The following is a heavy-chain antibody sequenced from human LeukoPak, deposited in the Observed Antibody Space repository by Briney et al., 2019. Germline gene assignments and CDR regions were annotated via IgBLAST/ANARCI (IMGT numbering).Heavy chain of an antibody. J-gene: IGHJ5*02. V-gene: IGHV1-2*02. D-gene: IGHD2-2*02. Sequence: SVXVSCKASGYTFTGDYMHGGRQAPGQGGXWMGWINPNRGGTNYAQKVQGRVTMTRDTSISTAYMELSRPRSDDTAVYYCARGKYCSSTSCYKGGNWFDPWGQGTLVTVSS. CDR2: INPNRGGT. CDR3: ARGKYCSSTSCYKGGNWFDP. CDR1: GYTFTGDY.